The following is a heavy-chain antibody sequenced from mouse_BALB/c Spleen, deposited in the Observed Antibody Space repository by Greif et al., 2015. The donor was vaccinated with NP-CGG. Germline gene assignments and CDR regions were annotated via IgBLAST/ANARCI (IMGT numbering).Heavy chain of an antibody. V-gene: IGHV7-3*02. CDR2: IRHKANGYTT. CDR1: GFTFTDYY. CDR3: ARENRARATYYAMDY. D-gene: IGHD3-1*01. Sequence: EVKLVESGGGLVQPGGSLRLSCATSGFTFTDYYMSWVRQPPGKALEWLGFIRHKANGYTTEYSASVKGRFTISRDNSQSILYLQMNTLRAEDSATYYCARENRARATYYAMDYWGQGTSVTVSS. J-gene: IGHJ4*01.